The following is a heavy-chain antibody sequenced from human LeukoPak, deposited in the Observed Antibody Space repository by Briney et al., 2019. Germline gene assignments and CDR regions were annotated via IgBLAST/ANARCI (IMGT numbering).Heavy chain of an antibody. V-gene: IGHV3-53*01. Sequence: PGGSLRLSCAASGFTVITNDMTWVRQAPGKGLEWVSVLYSDGNTKYADSVQGRFTISRDNSKTTLYLEMNSLSPDDTAVYYCARGPYGGYLGERYWGQGTLVTVSS. D-gene: IGHD4-17*01. J-gene: IGHJ4*02. CDR2: LYSDGNT. CDR1: GFTVITND. CDR3: ARGPYGGYLGERY.